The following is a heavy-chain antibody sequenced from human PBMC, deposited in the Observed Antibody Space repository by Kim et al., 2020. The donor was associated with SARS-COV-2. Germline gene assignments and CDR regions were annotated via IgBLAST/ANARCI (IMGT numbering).Heavy chain of an antibody. D-gene: IGHD6-13*01. CDR3: AREDRIAAAGTDY. J-gene: IGHJ4*02. V-gene: IGHV3-33*01. Sequence: YADSVKGRFTISRDNSKNTLYLQMNSLRAEDMAVYYCAREDRIAAAGTDYWGQGTLVTVSS.